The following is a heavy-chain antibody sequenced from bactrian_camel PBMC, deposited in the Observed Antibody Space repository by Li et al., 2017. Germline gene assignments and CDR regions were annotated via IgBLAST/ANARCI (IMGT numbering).Heavy chain of an antibody. CDR1: GSTYSSFC. D-gene: IGHD5*01. CDR2: IFTQGGNT. J-gene: IGHJ4*01. CDR3: AAAPWWRVGGSPLSYEYTF. Sequence: VQLVESGGGSVQAGGSLRLSCAASGSTYSSFCMGWFRQAPGMRREGVANIFTQGGNTFYADSVKGRFTISQDIATNTFTLDMDSLKPEDTGVYYCAAAPWWRVGGSPLSYEYTFWGQGTQVTVS. V-gene: IGHV3S13*01.